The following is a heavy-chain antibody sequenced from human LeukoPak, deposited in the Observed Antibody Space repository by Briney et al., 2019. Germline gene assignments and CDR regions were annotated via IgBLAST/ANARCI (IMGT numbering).Heavy chain of an antibody. CDR3: ARDKRRKKDTAMVRANYYYYGMDV. CDR1: GFTFSNYG. Sequence: GGSLRLSCAASGFTFSNYGMHWVRQAPGKGLEWVAVIWYDGSNKYYADSVKGRFTISRDNSKNTLYLQMNSLRAEDTAVYYCARDKRRKKDTAMVRANYYYYGMDVWGQGTTVTVSS. J-gene: IGHJ6*02. CDR2: IWYDGSNK. D-gene: IGHD5-18*01. V-gene: IGHV3-33*01.